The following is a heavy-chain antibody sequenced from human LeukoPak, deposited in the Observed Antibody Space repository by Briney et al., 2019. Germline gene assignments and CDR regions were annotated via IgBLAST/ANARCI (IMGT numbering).Heavy chain of an antibody. CDR3: ARDHDWAFDY. J-gene: IGHJ4*02. V-gene: IGHV3-48*02. D-gene: IGHD3-9*01. CDR2: INRGGDNI. CDR1: GFTFSSYG. Sequence: GGSLRLSCAASGFTFSSYGMNWVRQAPGKGLEWLAYINRGGDNIWYADSVKGRFTISRDNARDSLFLQMNSLRDEDTAVYYCARDHDWAFDYWGQGTLVTVSS.